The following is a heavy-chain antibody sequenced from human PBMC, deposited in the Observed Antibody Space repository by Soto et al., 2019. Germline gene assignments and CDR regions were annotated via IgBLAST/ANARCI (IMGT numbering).Heavy chain of an antibody. CDR2: IYYGGLT. J-gene: IGHJ6*02. CDR1: GPSLDITSNS. Sequence: SLTITGTVSGPSLDITSNSWIWSRKLPGKGLECIGYIYYGGLTYDNPSLKSRLTMSRDTSKNQFSLRLTSVTAADTAVYYCARDRLRSTGTTRRYYYGMDVWGQGTTVS. V-gene: IGHV4-30-4*01. CDR3: ARDRLRSTGTTRRYYYGMDV. D-gene: IGHD1-7*01.